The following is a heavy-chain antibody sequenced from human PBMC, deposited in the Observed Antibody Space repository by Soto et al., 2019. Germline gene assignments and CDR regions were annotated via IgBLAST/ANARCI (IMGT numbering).Heavy chain of an antibody. CDR3: ARTLYGDNVDY. Sequence: QVQLVQSGAEVKKPGASVNVSCKASGYTFTSYDINWVRQATGQGLEWMGWMNPTSGHTGYAQKFQGRVSMPRNTSISTADTELTSLTSEATAVYYCARTLYGDNVDYWGQGTLVTVAS. CDR1: GYTFTSYD. D-gene: IGHD4-17*01. J-gene: IGHJ4*02. V-gene: IGHV1-8*01. CDR2: MNPTSGHT.